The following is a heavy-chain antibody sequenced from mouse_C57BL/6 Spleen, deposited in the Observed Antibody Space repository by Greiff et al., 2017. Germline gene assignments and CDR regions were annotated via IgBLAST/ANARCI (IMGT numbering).Heavy chain of an antibody. Sequence: QVQLQQPGAELVKPGASVKFSCKASGYTFTSYWMHWVKQRPGHGLEWIGMIHPNSGSTNYNEKFKSKATLTADKSSSTAYMQLSSLTSEDSAVYYCARADLAYWGQGTSATVSS. J-gene: IGHJ4*01. V-gene: IGHV1-64*01. CDR1: GYTFTSYW. CDR3: ARADLAY. CDR2: IHPNSGST.